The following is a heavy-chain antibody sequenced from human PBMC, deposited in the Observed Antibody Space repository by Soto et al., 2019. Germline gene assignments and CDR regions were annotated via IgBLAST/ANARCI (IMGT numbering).Heavy chain of an antibody. CDR2: ISGSGGST. D-gene: IGHD2-2*01. J-gene: IGHJ5*02. CDR1: GFTFSSYA. Sequence: PGGSLRLSCAASGFTFSSYAMSWVRQAPGKGLEWASAISGSGGSTYYADSVKGRFTISRDNSKNTLYLQMNSLRAEDTAVYYCAKEEFSLNIVVVPAAPFDPWGQGTLVTVSS. CDR3: AKEEFSLNIVVVPAAPFDP. V-gene: IGHV3-23*01.